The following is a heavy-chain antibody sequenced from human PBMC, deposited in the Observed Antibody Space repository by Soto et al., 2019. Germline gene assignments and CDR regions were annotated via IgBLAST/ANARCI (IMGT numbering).Heavy chain of an antibody. D-gene: IGHD3-16*01. J-gene: IGHJ4*02. CDR3: AKGRGVLGSVTPRVDF. CDR2: ISGGGDTT. V-gene: IGHV3-23*01. CDR1: GFTFNNYA. Sequence: EVQLLESGGGLVQPGGSLRLSCAASGFTFNNYAMTWVRQAPGKGLEWVSAISGGGDTTSDADSVKGRFTVSRNGSKNTLYVQISSLGAEDTALYYWAKGRGVLGSVTPRVDFWGQGTLVTVSS.